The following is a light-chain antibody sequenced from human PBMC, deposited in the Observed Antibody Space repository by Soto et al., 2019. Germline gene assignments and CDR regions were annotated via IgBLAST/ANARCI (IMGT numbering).Light chain of an antibody. V-gene: IGKV3-11*01. CDR1: QRVSSY. Sequence: EIVLTQSPATLSLSPGERATLSCRASQRVSSYLAWYQQKPGQAPRLLIYDASNKTTGIPARFSGSGSGTDFTLTISSLGREEFAVYYYQQRSNWPRTFGGGTKVDIK. J-gene: IGKJ4*01. CDR2: DAS. CDR3: QQRSNWPRT.